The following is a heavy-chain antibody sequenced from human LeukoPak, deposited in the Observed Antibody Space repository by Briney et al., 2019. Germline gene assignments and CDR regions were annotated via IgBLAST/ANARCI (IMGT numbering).Heavy chain of an antibody. CDR3: ARDPGGSGSYSH. CDR1: GYSISSGYY. J-gene: IGHJ4*02. V-gene: IGHV4-38-2*02. D-gene: IGHD3-10*01. Sequence: NSSETLSLTCTVSGYSISSGYYWGWIRQPPGKGLEWIGSIYHGGSTYYNPSLKSRVTISVDTSKNQFSLKLSSVTAADTAVYYCARDPGGSGSYSHWSQGTLVTVSS. CDR2: IYHGGST.